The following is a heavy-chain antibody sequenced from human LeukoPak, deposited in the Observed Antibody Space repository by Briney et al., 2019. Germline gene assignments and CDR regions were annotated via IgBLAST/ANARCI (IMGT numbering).Heavy chain of an antibody. D-gene: IGHD3-10*01. Sequence: ASVKVSCKASGYTFTSYDINWVRQAPGQGPEWMGWMNPNSGDTGYAQKFQGRVTMTRDTSITTAYMDLSSLTSEDTAVYYCARSGFGSGIWFDPWGQGTLVIVSSDKHYYYMDVWGKGTTVTISS. V-gene: IGHV1-8*01. J-gene: IGHJ6*03. CDR1: GYTFTSYD. CDR3: ARSGFGSGIWFDPWGQGTLVIVSSDKHYYYMDV. CDR2: MNPNSGDT.